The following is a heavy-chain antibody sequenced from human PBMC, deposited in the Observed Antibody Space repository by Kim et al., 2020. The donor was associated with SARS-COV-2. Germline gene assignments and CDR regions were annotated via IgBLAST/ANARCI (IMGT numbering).Heavy chain of an antibody. D-gene: IGHD3-10*01. J-gene: IGHJ4*02. Sequence: ASVKVSCKASGYTFTSYYMHWVRQAPGQGLEWMGIINPSGGSTSYAQKFQGRVTMTRDTSTSTVYMELSSLRSEDTAVYYCATIPNSDVPHMVRGVMSDYWGQGTLVTVSS. CDR1: GYTFTSYY. CDR3: ATIPNSDVPHMVRGVMSDY. V-gene: IGHV1-46*01. CDR2: INPSGGST.